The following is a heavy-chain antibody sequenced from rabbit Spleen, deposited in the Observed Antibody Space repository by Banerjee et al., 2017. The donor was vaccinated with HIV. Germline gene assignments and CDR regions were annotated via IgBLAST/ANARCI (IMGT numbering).Heavy chain of an antibody. Sequence: QSLEESGGDLVKPGASLTLTCTASEFSFGSSYYMCWVRQAPGKGLEWVACIYTGSSGFTYSATWAKGRFTISKTSSTTVTLQMTSLTAADTATYFCARDTGSSFSSYGMDLWGPGTLVTVS. CDR2: IYTGSSGFT. J-gene: IGHJ6*01. D-gene: IGHD8-1*01. CDR1: EFSFGSSYY. CDR3: ARDTGSSFSSYGMDL. V-gene: IGHV1S40*01.